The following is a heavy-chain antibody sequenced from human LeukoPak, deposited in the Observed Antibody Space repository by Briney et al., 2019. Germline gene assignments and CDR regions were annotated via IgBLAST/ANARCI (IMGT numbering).Heavy chain of an antibody. CDR1: GFTFSNYI. J-gene: IGHJ3*02. D-gene: IGHD3-22*01. CDR2: ISSSSGHI. Sequence: GGSLRLSCAASGFTFSNYIMNWVRQAPGKGLEWVSSISSSSGHIYYGDSVKGRFTISRDNAENSLYLQMDSLRAGDTAVYYCARRYWGSSGPTAFDIWGQGTMVAVSS. V-gene: IGHV3-21*01. CDR3: ARRYWGSSGPTAFDI.